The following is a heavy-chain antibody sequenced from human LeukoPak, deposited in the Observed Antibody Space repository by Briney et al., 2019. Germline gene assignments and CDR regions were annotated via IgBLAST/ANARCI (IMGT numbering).Heavy chain of an antibody. CDR3: ARGLYYDSSGYYFDY. Sequence: TSETLSLTCSVSGGSISSSTYYWGWIRQPPGKGLEWIGYIYYSGSTYYNPSLKSRVTISVDTSKNQFSLKLSSVTAADTAVYYCARGLYYDSSGYYFDYWGQGTLVTVSS. D-gene: IGHD3-22*01. CDR2: IYYSGST. J-gene: IGHJ4*02. V-gene: IGHV4-31*03. CDR1: GGSISSSTYY.